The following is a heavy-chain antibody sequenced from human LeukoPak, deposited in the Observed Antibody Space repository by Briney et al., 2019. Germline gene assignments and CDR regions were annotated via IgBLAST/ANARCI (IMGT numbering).Heavy chain of an antibody. CDR1: GFTFSRYA. CDR3: AKERRADGDYISAFDI. D-gene: IGHD4-17*01. J-gene: IGHJ3*02. V-gene: IGHV3-23*01. Sequence: PGGSLRLSCAASGFTFSRYAMSWVRQAPGKGLEWVSSISGSGVSTYYVDSVKGRFTISRDNSKNTLYLQMNSLRAEDTAVYYCAKERRADGDYISAFDIWGQGTMVTVSS. CDR2: ISGSGVST.